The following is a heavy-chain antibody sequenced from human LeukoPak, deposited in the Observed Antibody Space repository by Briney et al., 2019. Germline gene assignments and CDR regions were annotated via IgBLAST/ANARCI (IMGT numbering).Heavy chain of an antibody. CDR3: AKLQTTVTHASWYFDL. CDR2: IHYSNYP. CDR1: GGSISGYY. D-gene: IGHD4-17*01. V-gene: IGHV4-59*12. Sequence: PSETLSLTCTVSGGSISGYYWSWVRQPPGKGLEWIGYIHYSNYPEYNPSFKSRVIISLDTPKSQFSLKLTSVTAADTAVYYCAKLQTTVTHASWYFDLWGRGTLVTVSS. J-gene: IGHJ2*01.